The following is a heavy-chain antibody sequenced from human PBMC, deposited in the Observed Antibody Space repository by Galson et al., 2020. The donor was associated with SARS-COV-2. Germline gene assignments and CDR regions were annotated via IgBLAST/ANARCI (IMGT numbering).Heavy chain of an antibody. V-gene: IGHV3-30*18. CDR3: AKLGYDSSGALKTLDY. Sequence: GGSLRLSCVASGFTFGSYAMHWVRQAPGKGLEWVAHISYDGKNQNYADSVKGRFSISRDNSKNTLYLQVNSLRLEDTAVYYCAKLGYDSSGALKTLDYWGQGTLVTVYS. J-gene: IGHJ4*02. CDR1: GFTFGSYA. D-gene: IGHD3-22*01. CDR2: ISYDGKNQ.